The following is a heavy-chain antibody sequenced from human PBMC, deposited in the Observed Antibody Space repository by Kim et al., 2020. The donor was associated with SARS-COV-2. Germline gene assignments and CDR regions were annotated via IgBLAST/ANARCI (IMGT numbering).Heavy chain of an antibody. D-gene: IGHD3-10*01. V-gene: IGHV3-49*02. J-gene: IGHJ4*02. CDR3: TRDYYGSGSPLGYLDY. Sequence: SVKCRFTISRDDSKGIAYMQMNSLKTEDTAVYYCTRDYYGSGSPLGYLDYWGQGTLVTVSS.